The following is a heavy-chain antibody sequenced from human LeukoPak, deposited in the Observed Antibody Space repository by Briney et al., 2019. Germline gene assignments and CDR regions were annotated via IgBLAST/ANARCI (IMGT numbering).Heavy chain of an antibody. CDR3: AKDIGDSSGRYYFDY. CDR1: GFTFDDYA. CDR2: ISGDGGST. Sequence: PGGSLRLSCAASGFTFDDYAMHWVRQAPGKGLEWVSLISGDGGSTYYADSVKGRFTISRDNSKNSLYLQMNSLRTEDTALYYCAKDIGDSSGRYYFDYWGQGTLVTVSS. V-gene: IGHV3-43*02. D-gene: IGHD6-19*01. J-gene: IGHJ4*02.